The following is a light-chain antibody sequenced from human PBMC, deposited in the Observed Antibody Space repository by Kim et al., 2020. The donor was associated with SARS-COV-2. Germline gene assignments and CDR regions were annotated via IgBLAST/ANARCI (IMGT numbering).Light chain of an antibody. Sequence: ETASISCRSSHSLLHSNGRNYLDWYLQKPGQSPQLLVHLGSDRASGVPDRFSGSGSGTDFTLKISRVEAEDVGVYYCMQGLQLPPSFGQGTKLEI. CDR3: MQGLQLPPS. CDR2: LGS. J-gene: IGKJ2*03. V-gene: IGKV2-28*01. CDR1: HSLLHSNGRNY.